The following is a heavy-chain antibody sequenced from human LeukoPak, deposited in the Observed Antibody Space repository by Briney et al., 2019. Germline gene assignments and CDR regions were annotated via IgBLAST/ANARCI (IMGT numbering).Heavy chain of an antibody. J-gene: IGHJ4*02. D-gene: IGHD3-22*01. CDR2: IYYSGST. V-gene: IGHV4-39*01. Sequence: SQTLSLTCTVSGGSISSSSYYWGWIRQPPGKGLEWIGSIYYSGSTYYNPSLKSRVTISVDTSKNQFSLKLSSVTAADTAVYYCASRLDYYDTKDYWGQGTLVTVSS. CDR3: ASRLDYYDTKDY. CDR1: GGSISSSSYY.